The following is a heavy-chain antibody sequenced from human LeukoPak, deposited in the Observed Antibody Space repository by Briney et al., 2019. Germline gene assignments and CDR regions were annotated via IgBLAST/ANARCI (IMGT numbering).Heavy chain of an antibody. CDR2: IDKNGREK. CDR1: GFTFSSYA. D-gene: IGHD3-10*01. Sequence: GGSLRLSCAASGFTFSSYAMSWIRQAPGKGLEWVSSIDKNGREKRYVDSVEGRFTISRDNAKNSVYLQMTSLGAEDTAVYYCATYTQNFGAPGTDYWGQGTLVTVSS. V-gene: IGHV3-7*01. J-gene: IGHJ4*02. CDR3: ATYTQNFGAPGTDY.